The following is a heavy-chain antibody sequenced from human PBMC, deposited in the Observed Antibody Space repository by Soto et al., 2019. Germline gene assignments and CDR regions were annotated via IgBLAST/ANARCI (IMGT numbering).Heavy chain of an antibody. Sequence: PSETLSLTCTVSWGSISSGGYYWTLIRQHPGKGLEWIGYNYFSGITYYNPSLKSRVTISLDTSKNQFSLKLSSVTAADTAVYYCARGSSIAGLYYGMDVWGQGTTVTVSS. CDR1: WGSISSGGYY. V-gene: IGHV4-31*03. D-gene: IGHD6-6*01. J-gene: IGHJ6*02. CDR2: NYFSGIT. CDR3: ARGSSIAGLYYGMDV.